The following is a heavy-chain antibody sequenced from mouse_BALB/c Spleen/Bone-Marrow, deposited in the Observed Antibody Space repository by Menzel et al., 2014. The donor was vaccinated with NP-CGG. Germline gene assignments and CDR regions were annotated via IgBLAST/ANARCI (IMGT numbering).Heavy chain of an antibody. CDR1: GFNIKDTY. Sequence: EVQLQQSGAELVKPGASVKLSCTASGFNIKDTYMHWVKQRPEQGLEWIGRTDPANGNTKYDPKFQGKATITADTSSNTAYLQLSSLTSEDTAVYYCARSRDYGSSYYAMDYWGQGTSVTVSS. D-gene: IGHD1-1*01. CDR3: ARSRDYGSSYYAMDY. J-gene: IGHJ4*01. CDR2: TDPANGNT. V-gene: IGHV14-3*02.